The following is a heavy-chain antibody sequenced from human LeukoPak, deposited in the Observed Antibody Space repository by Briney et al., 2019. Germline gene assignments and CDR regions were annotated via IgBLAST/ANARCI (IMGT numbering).Heavy chain of an antibody. CDR3: ASFMVRGVVHWFDP. J-gene: IGHJ3*01. CDR2: IKQDGSEK. Sequence: PGGSLRLSCAASGFTFSSYWMSWVRQAPGKGLEWVANIKQDGSEKYYVDSVKGRFTISRDNAKNSLYLQMNSLRAEDTAVYYCASFMVRGVVHWFDPWGQGTMVTVSS. D-gene: IGHD3-10*01. CDR1: GFTFSSYW. V-gene: IGHV3-7*01.